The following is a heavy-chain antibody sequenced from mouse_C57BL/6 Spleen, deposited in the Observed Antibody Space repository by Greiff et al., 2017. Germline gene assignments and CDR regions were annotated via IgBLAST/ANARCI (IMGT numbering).Heavy chain of an antibody. Sequence: QVQLQQSGAELARPGASVKLSCKASGYTFTSYGISWVKQRTGQGLEWIGEIYPRSGNTYYNEQFKGQATLTADKSSSTAYMELRSLTSEDSAVYFCNGSSLDYWGQGTTLTVSS. V-gene: IGHV1-81*01. J-gene: IGHJ2*01. CDR1: GYTFTSYG. CDR3: NGSSLDY. D-gene: IGHD1-1*01. CDR2: IYPRSGNT.